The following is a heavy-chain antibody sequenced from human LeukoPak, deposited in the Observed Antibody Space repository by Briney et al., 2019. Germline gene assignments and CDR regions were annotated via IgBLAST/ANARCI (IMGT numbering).Heavy chain of an antibody. J-gene: IGHJ4*02. CDR2: INTNTGNP. Sequence: ASVKVSCKASGYTFTSYAMNWVRQAPGQGLEWMGWINTNTGNPTYAQGFTGRFVFSLDTSVSTAYLQISSLKAEDTAVYYCARDIWKGRYSYGHTYYFDYWGQGTLVTVSS. V-gene: IGHV7-4-1*02. D-gene: IGHD5-18*01. CDR3: ARDIWKGRYSYGHTYYFDY. CDR1: GYTFTSYA.